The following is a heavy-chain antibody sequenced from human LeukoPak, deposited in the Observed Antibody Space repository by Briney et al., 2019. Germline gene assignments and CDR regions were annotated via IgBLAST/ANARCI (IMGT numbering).Heavy chain of an antibody. V-gene: IGHV5-51*01. Sequence: EESPKISCKGSGYTFTNYWSVCGRPIPGKGLEWVGIIYPGHSDTRYRPSFQGQVTISADKSISTAYLQGRSLQASDTAMYYCARRAYCGGDCYSDYWRQET. CDR1: GYTFTNYW. J-gene: IGHJ4*02. CDR2: IYPGHSDT. CDR3: ARRAYCGGDCYSDY. D-gene: IGHD2-21*02.